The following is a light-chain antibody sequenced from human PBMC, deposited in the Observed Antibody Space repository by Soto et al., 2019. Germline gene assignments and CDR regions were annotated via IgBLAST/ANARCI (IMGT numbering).Light chain of an antibody. CDR1: QRVSSCD. V-gene: IGKV3-20*01. Sequence: EIVLTQSPGTLSLSPGERATLSCRASQRVSSCDLAWYQQNPGQAPRLLIYGASSRATGFPDRFNGSGSGTVLTMPMSRLEPEDFAGSYCQRYFNSWTSGQGNNLDIK. CDR2: GAS. CDR3: QRYFNSWT. J-gene: IGKJ2*01.